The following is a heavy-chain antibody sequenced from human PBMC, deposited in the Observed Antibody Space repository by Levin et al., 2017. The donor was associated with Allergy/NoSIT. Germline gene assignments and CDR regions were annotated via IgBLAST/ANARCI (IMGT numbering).Heavy chain of an antibody. CDR2: ISAYNGNT. CDR1: GYTFTSYG. J-gene: IGHJ5*02. V-gene: IGHV1-18*01. D-gene: IGHD4-23*01. Sequence: ASVKVSCKASGYTFTSYGISWVRQAPGQGLEWMGWISAYNGNTNYAQKLQGRVTMTTDTSTSTAYMELRSLRSDDTAVYYCARVETTVVTPDGWFDPWGQGTLVTVSS. CDR3: ARVETTVVTPDGWFDP.